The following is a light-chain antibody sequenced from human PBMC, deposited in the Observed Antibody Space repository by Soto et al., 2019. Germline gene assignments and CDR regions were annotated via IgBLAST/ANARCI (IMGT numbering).Light chain of an antibody. CDR3: LVSYNGDNWV. V-gene: IGLV7-46*01. CDR2: EKT. CDR1: TGAVTSGHY. J-gene: IGLJ3*02. Sequence: QAVVTQEPSLTVSPGGTVNLTCGSSTGAVTSGHYPYWFQQKPGQAPRTLIYEKTNKESWTPARFSGSLLGGKAALTLSGAQPEDEADYYCLVSYNGDNWVFGGGTKLTVL.